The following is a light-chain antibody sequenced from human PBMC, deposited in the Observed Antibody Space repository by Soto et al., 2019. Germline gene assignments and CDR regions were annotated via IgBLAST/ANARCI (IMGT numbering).Light chain of an antibody. Sequence: EIVLTQSPGTLSLSPGEIATLFFSASQSVSSSYLAWYQQKPGQAPRLLIYGASSRATGIPDRFSGSGSGTDFTLTISRLEPEDFAVYYCQQYGSSPVTFGQGTRLEI. CDR2: GAS. J-gene: IGKJ5*01. V-gene: IGKV3-20*01. CDR3: QQYGSSPVT. CDR1: QSVSSSY.